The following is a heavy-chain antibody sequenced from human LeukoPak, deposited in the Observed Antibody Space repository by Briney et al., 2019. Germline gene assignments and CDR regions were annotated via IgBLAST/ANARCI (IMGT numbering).Heavy chain of an antibody. CDR2: IRYDGSNK. V-gene: IGHV3-30*02. CDR3: AKEGGSYSSSWGGFDY. Sequence: GGSLRLSCAASGLIFDDYTMHWVRQAPGKGLEWVAFIRYDGSNKYYADSVKGRFTISRDNSKNTLYLQMNSLRAEDTAVYYCAKEGGSYSSSWGGFDYWGQGTLVTVSS. J-gene: IGHJ4*02. D-gene: IGHD6-13*01. CDR1: GLIFDDYT.